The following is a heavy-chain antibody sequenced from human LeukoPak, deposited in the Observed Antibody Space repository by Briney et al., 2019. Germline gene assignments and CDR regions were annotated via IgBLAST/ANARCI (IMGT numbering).Heavy chain of an antibody. J-gene: IGHJ4*02. V-gene: IGHV4-59*02. CDR1: GGSVSSHY. CDR2: IYQSGSS. D-gene: IGHD3-9*01. Sequence: SETLSLTCTVSGGSVSSHYWSWIRQPPGKGLEWIGHIYQSGSSNYNPSLRSRVTISLDTSKNQFSLNLSSVTAADTAVYYCARVVHRGYNILTGYFESFYFDYWGQGTLVTVSS. CDR3: ARVVHRGYNILTGYFESFYFDY.